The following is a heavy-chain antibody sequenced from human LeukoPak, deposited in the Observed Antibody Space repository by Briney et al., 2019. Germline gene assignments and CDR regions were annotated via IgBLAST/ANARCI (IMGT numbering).Heavy chain of an antibody. CDR3: ATPSAPYSSGWYHY. V-gene: IGHV3-23*01. CDR2: ISGSGGST. Sequence: GGSLRLSCAASGFTFSSYAMSWVRQAPGKELEWVSAISGSGGSTYYADSVKGRFTISRDNSKNTLYLQMNSLRAEDTAVYYCATPSAPYSSGWYHYWGQGTLVTVSS. J-gene: IGHJ4*02. D-gene: IGHD6-19*01. CDR1: GFTFSSYA.